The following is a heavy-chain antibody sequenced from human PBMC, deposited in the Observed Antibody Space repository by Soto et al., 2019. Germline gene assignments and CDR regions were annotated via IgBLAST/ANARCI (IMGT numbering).Heavy chain of an antibody. CDR3: ARDSAVTTGSDAFDI. J-gene: IGHJ3*02. V-gene: IGHV3-33*01. Sequence: PVGSLRLSCAASGFTFSSYGMHWVRQAPGKGLEWVAVIWYDGSNKYYADSVKGRFTISRDNSKNTLYLQMNSLRAEDTAVYYCARDSAVTTGSDAFDIWGQGTMVTVSS. CDR2: IWYDGSNK. CDR1: GFTFSSYG. D-gene: IGHD4-17*01.